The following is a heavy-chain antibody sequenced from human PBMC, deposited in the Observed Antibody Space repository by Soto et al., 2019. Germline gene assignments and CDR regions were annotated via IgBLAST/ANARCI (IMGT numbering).Heavy chain of an antibody. CDR3: ARHGGVRDFWSGSYYYGMDV. Sequence: PGESLKISCKGSGYSFTSYWIGWVRQMPGKGLERMGIIYPGDSDTRYSPSFQGQVTISADKSISTAYLQWSSLKASDTAMYYCARHGGVRDFWSGSYYYGMDVWGQGTTVTVSS. CDR1: GYSFTSYW. CDR2: IYPGDSDT. D-gene: IGHD3-3*01. V-gene: IGHV5-51*01. J-gene: IGHJ6*02.